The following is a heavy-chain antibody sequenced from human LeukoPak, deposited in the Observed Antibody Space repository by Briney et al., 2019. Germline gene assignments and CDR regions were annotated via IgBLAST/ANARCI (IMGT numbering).Heavy chain of an antibody. CDR1: GFTFDDYA. V-gene: IGHV3-9*03. D-gene: IGHD1-26*01. CDR2: ISWNSGSI. Sequence: TGRSLRLSCAASGFTFDDYAMHWVRQAPGKGLEWVSGISWNSGSIGYADSVKGRFTISRDNAKNSLYLQMNSLRAEDMALYYCAKDTLVGATTGAFDIWGQGTMVTVSS. CDR3: AKDTLVGATTGAFDI. J-gene: IGHJ3*02.